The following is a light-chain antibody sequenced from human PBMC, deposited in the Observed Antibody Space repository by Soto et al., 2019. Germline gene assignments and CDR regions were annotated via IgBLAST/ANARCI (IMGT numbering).Light chain of an antibody. CDR1: QSISSW. CDR2: DAS. J-gene: IGKJ1*01. V-gene: IGKV1-5*01. Sequence: DIQMTRSPSTLSASVGDRVTITCRASQSISSWLAWYQQKPGKAHKXLIYDASSLESGVPSRFSGSGSGTELTITISSLQPDDFETYYCQHYNSYSEAFGQGTKVDIK. CDR3: QHYNSYSEA.